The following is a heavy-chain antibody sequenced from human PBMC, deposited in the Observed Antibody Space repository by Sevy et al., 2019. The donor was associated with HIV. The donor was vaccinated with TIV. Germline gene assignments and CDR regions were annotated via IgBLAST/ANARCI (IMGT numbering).Heavy chain of an antibody. Sequence: GGSLRLSCTASGFTFGDYAMSWVRQAPGKGLEWVGFIRSKAYGGTTEYAASVKGRFTISRDDSKSIAYLQMNSLKTEDTAVYYCRVIGELPNYYYYGMDVWGQGTTVTVSS. V-gene: IGHV3-49*04. D-gene: IGHD1-26*01. CDR2: IRSKAYGGTT. CDR1: GFTFGDYA. J-gene: IGHJ6*02. CDR3: RVIGELPNYYYYGMDV.